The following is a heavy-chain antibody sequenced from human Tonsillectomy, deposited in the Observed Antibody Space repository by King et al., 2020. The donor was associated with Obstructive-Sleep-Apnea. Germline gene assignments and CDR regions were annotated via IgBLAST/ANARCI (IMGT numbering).Heavy chain of an antibody. CDR1: GGSISIGGYY. V-gene: IGHV4-31*03. Sequence: QVQLQESGPGLVKPSQTLSLTCTVSGGSISIGGYYWSWIRQHPGKGLEWIGYIHDSGSTDYNPSLKSRVTISVDTSKNQFSLKLSSVTAADTAVYYCAREIPALYDILTGYFDYWGQGTLVTVSS. J-gene: IGHJ4*02. D-gene: IGHD3-9*01. CDR3: AREIPALYDILTGYFDY. CDR2: IHDSGST.